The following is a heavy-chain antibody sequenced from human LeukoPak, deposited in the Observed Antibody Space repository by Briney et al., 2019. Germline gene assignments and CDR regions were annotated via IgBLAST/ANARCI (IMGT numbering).Heavy chain of an antibody. D-gene: IGHD3-3*01. J-gene: IGHJ4*02. CDR2: ISSSSSYI. CDR1: GFTFSSYS. Sequence: GGSLRLSCAASGFTFSSYSMNWVRQAPGKGLEWVSSISSSSSYIYYADSVKGRFTISRDNAKNSLYLQMNSLRAEDTAVYYCARTDYDFWGGVGKKYYFDYWGQGTLVTVSS. V-gene: IGHV3-21*01. CDR3: ARTDYDFWGGVGKKYYFDY.